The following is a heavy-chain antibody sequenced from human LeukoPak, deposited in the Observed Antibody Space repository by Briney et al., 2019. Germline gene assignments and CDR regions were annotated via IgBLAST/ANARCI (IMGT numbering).Heavy chain of an antibody. CDR1: GGSISSYY. Sequence: SETLSLTCTVSGGSISSYYWSWIRQLPGKGLEWIGYIYYSGSTNYNPSLKSRVTISVDTSKNQFSLKLSSVTAADTAVYYCARNRPHRVPAAIDYWGQGTLVTVSS. D-gene: IGHD2-2*01. CDR3: ARNRPHRVPAAIDY. V-gene: IGHV4-59*01. CDR2: IYYSGST. J-gene: IGHJ4*02.